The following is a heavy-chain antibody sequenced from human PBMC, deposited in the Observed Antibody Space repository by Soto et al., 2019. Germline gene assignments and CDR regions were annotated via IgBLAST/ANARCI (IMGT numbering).Heavy chain of an antibody. CDR3: ARSEGLYCTTTSCYAGWFDP. V-gene: IGHV4-59*01. D-gene: IGHD2-2*01. J-gene: IGHJ5*02. Sequence: SETLSLTCTVSGGSISSYYWIWIRQPPGKGLEWIGYIYDGGSTNYNPSLKSRVTISVDTSKKQFSLKLSSVTAADTAVYYCARSEGLYCTTTSCYAGWFDPWGQGTLVTVS. CDR1: GGSISSYY. CDR2: IYDGGST.